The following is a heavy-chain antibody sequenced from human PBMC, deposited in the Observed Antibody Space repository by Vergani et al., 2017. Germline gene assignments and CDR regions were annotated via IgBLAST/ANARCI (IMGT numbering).Heavy chain of an antibody. CDR1: GFTFDDYA. J-gene: IGHJ4*02. CDR2: ISWNSGSI. V-gene: IGHV3-9*01. D-gene: IGHD6-6*01. Sequence: EVQLVESGGGLVQPGRSLRLSCAASGFTFDDYAMHWVRQAPGKGLEWVSGISWNSGSIGYADSVKGRFTISRDNAKNSLYLQMNSLRAEDTALYYCAKGSWGSSPYFDYWAREPWSPSPQ. CDR3: AKGSWGSSPYFDY.